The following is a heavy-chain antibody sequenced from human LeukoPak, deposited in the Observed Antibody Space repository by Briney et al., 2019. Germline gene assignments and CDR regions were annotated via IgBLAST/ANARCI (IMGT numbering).Heavy chain of an antibody. CDR1: GGSISSYY. D-gene: IGHD3-16*01. CDR3: AREGGGNFDY. Sequence: SETLSLTCTVSGGSISSYYWSWIRQPPGKGLEWIGYIYYSGSTNYNPSLKSRVTISVDTSKNQFSLKLSSVTAADTAAYYCAREGGGNFDYWGQGTLVTVSS. J-gene: IGHJ4*02. V-gene: IGHV4-59*01. CDR2: IYYSGST.